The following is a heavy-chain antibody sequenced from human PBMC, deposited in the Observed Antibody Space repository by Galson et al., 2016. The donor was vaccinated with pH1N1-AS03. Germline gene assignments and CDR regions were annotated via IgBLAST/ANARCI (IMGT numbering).Heavy chain of an antibody. V-gene: IGHV6-1*01. D-gene: IGHD4-17*01. CDR1: GDSVLSDSAA. J-gene: IGHJ4*02. CDR3: VRDIYGDPLGE. Sequence: CAISGDSVLSDSAAWNWVRQSPSRGLEWLGRTYLRSTWYHDYAESMKSRIIINADTSKNQFSLQLNSVTPEDTAVYYCVRDIYGDPLGEWGQGSQVTVSS. CDR2: TYLRSTWYH.